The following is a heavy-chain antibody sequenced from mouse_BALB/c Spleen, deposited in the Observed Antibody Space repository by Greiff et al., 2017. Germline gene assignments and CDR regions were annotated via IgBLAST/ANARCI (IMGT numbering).Heavy chain of an antibody. J-gene: IGHJ3*01. CDR1: GFSLTSYG. V-gene: IGHV2-9*02. CDR3: ARDRYGFAY. D-gene: IGHD2-14*01. Sequence: VQLQESGPGLVAPSQSLSITCTVSGFSLTSYGVHWVRQPPGKGLEWLGVIWAGGSTNYNSALMSRLSISKDNSKSQVFLKMNSLQTDDTAMYYCARDRYGFAYWGQGTLVTVSA. CDR2: IWAGGST.